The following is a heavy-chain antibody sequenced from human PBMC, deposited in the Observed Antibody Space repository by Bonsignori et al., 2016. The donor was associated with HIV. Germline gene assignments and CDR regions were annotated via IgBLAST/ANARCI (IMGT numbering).Heavy chain of an antibody. V-gene: IGHV3-30*02. D-gene: IGHD2-2*01. Sequence: GESLKISCAASGFTFSSYGMHWVRQAPGKGLEWVAFIRYDGSNKYYADSVKGRFTISRDNSKNTLYLQMNSLRAEDTAVYYCAKDLGTSVVVPAARPAYWGQGTLVTVSS. CDR1: GFTFSSYG. CDR2: IRYDGSNK. CDR3: AKDLGTSVVVPAARPAY. J-gene: IGHJ4*02.